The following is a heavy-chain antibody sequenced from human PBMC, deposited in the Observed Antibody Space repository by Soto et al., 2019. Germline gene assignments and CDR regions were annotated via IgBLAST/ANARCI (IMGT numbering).Heavy chain of an antibody. Sequence: QAQLVESGGGLVKPGGSLRLSCAASEFIFSDYYMSWIRQAPGKGLEWVAYITSSGSAIYYADSVKGRFTVSWENAKKSLSLQMTSLRVDDMAVYYCTRGHRQRRDIQHWGQGTLVTVTS. CDR1: EFIFSDYY. D-gene: IGHD6-25*01. V-gene: IGHV3-11*01. CDR2: ITSSGSAI. J-gene: IGHJ1*01. CDR3: TRGHRQRRDIQH.